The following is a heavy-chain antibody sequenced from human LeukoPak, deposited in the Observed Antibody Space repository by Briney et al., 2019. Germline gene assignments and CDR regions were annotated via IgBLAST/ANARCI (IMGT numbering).Heavy chain of an antibody. D-gene: IGHD2-2*01. J-gene: IGHJ5*02. CDR1: GGSISNYY. CDR2: MDKSGGT. CDR3: ARGGAIPSSYWLDP. V-gene: IGHV4-59*01. Sequence: SETLSLTCTVSGGSISNYYWSWIRQSPEKGLEWIGYMDKSGGTAYSPSLKSRVTIAVDTSKNQFSLKLRSVTAADTAVYYCARGGAIPSSYWLDPWGQGTLVTVSS.